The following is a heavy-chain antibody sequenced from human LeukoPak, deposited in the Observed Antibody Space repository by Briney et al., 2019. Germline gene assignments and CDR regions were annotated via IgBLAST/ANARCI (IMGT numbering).Heavy chain of an antibody. D-gene: IGHD6-13*01. CDR2: VYYSGNT. CDR1: GSMTDYY. V-gene: IGHV4-38-2*02. J-gene: IGHJ6*03. CDR3: ARGSSWPYYYYYYMDV. Sequence: PSETLSLTCTVSGSMTDYYWGWIRQPPGEGLEWIGTVYYSGNTYYDPSLRSRVTISVDTSKNQFSLKLSSVTAADTAVYYCARGSSWPYYYYYYMDVWGKGTTVTVSS.